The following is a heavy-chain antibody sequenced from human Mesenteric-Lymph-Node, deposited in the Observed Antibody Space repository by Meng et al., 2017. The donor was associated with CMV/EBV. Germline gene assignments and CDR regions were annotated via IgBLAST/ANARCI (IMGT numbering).Heavy chain of an antibody. CDR2: ISYDGSNK. V-gene: IGHV3-30-3*01. CDR3: ARSTMIVVVITLDAFDI. J-gene: IGHJ3*02. CDR1: GFPFSNYG. Sequence: GESLKISCAASGFPFSNYGMNWVRQAPGKGLEWVAVISYDGSNKYYADSVKGRFTISRGNSKNTRYLEMNILRAEDTAVYYCARSTMIVVVITLDAFDIWGQGTMVTVSS. D-gene: IGHD3-22*01.